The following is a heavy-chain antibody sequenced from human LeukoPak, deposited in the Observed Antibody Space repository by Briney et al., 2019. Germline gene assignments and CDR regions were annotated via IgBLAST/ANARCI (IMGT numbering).Heavy chain of an antibody. Sequence: GASVKVSCKASGYTFTSYYMHWVRQAPGQGLEWMGWISAYNGNTNYAQKLQGRVTMTTDTSTSTAYMELRSLRSDDTAVYYCARDHYYYGSGSQPLDYWGQGTLVTVSS. CDR2: ISAYNGNT. D-gene: IGHD3-10*01. CDR1: GYTFTSYY. CDR3: ARDHYYYGSGSQPLDY. J-gene: IGHJ4*02. V-gene: IGHV1-18*04.